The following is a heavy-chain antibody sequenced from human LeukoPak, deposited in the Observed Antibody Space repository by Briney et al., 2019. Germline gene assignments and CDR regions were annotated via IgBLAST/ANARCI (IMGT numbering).Heavy chain of an antibody. V-gene: IGHV1-46*01. CDR1: GYTFTGYY. Sequence: ASVKVSCKASGYTFTGYYFHWVRQAPGQGLEWMGLINPTGGSTGYAQKFQGRVTMTRDMSTSTDYMELSSLRSEDTAIYYCARDNSVGDNAWWFDPWGQGTLVTVSS. D-gene: IGHD1-26*01. CDR3: ARDNSVGDNAWWFDP. CDR2: INPTGGST. J-gene: IGHJ5*02.